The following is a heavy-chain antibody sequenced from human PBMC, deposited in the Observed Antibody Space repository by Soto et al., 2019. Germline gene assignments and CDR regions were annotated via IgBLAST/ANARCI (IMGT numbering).Heavy chain of an antibody. CDR1: GGSISSYY. D-gene: IGHD3-16*01. V-gene: IGHV4-59*08. CDR3: ARATMWGPRPNWIDP. CDR2: IYYSGST. Sequence: SETLSLTCTVSGGSISSYYWNWIRQPPGKGLDWIGYIYYSGSTNYNPSLKSRVTISVDTSKNQFSLKVTSVTAADTAVHYCARATMWGPRPNWIDPWGQGTLVTVSS. J-gene: IGHJ5*01.